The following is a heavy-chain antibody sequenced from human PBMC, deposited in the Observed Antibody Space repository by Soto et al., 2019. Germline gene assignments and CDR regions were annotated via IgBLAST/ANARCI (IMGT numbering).Heavy chain of an antibody. CDR2: INHSGST. D-gene: IGHD5-18*01. Sequence: SSETLSLTCAVYGGSFSGYYWSWIRQPPGKGLEWIGEINHSGSTNYNPSLKSRVTISVDTSKNQFSLKLSSVTAADTAVYYCARGLSRGYSYGYDYWGQGTLVTVSS. V-gene: IGHV4-34*01. J-gene: IGHJ4*02. CDR3: ARGLSRGYSYGYDY. CDR1: GGSFSGYY.